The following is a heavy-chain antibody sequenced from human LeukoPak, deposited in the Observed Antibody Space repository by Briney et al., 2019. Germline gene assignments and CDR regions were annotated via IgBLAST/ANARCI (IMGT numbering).Heavy chain of an antibody. V-gene: IGHV4-59*01. CDR3: ARERQGYYFDY. CDR2: IYYSGST. CDR1: GGSISSYY. Sequence: PSETLSLTCTVSGGSISSYYWSWIRQPPGKGLEWIGYIYYSGSTNYNPSLKSRVTISVDTSKNQFSLKLSSVTAADTAVYYCARERQGYYFDYWGQGTLVTVSS. J-gene: IGHJ4*02.